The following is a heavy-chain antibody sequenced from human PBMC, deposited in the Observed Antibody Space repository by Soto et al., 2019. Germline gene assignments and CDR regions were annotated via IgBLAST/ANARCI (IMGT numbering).Heavy chain of an antibody. J-gene: IGHJ4*02. CDR3: VKEGYMRSDWYGQFDC. Sequence: LRLSCSASGFTFNTFAMHWVRQTPGKGLEFVSAISSNGGNTYYADSVKGRFAISRDNSKNTLYLQMYSLRPEDTALYYCVKEGYMRSDWYGQFDCWGQGTLVTVSS. CDR2: ISSNGGNT. D-gene: IGHD6-19*01. V-gene: IGHV3-64D*06. CDR1: GFTFNTFA.